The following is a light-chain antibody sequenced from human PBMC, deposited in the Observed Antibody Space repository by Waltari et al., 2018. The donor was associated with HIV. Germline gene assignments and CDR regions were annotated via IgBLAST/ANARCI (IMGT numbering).Light chain of an antibody. CDR1: QGINNY. V-gene: IGKV1-33*01. J-gene: IGKJ4*01. CDR2: DAS. Sequence: DIQLTQSPSSLSASVGNRVTITCRASQGINNYLNWYQQKPGKAPKLVIYDASILDTGVPATFSGRGFGTNFTLSIRNLQPEDVATYYCQQYNNVPLTFGGGTKVEIK. CDR3: QQYNNVPLT.